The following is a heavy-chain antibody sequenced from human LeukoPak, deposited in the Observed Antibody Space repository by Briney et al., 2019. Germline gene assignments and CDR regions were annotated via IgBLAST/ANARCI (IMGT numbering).Heavy chain of an antibody. CDR1: GFTVSKNY. CDR2: ITSAGAT. D-gene: IGHD3-10*01. CDR3: ASRESPGYYYGMDV. J-gene: IGHJ6*02. V-gene: IGHV3-66*01. Sequence: EGSLRLSCAASGFTVSKNYMTWVRQAPGKGLDCVSVITSAGATYYADSVKGRFIISRDNSQNTLYLQMNSLRAEDTAVYYCASRESPGYYYGMDVWGQGTTVTVSS.